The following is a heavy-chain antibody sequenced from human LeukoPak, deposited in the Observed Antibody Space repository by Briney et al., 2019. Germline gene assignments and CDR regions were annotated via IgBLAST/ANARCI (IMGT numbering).Heavy chain of an antibody. J-gene: IGHJ3*02. CDR2: ISGSGGST. CDR3: AKVPRWLVLPDAFDI. CDR1: GFTFSNYA. V-gene: IGHV3-23*01. D-gene: IGHD6-19*01. Sequence: PGGSLRLSRAASGFTFSNYAMSWVRQAPGKGLNWVSAISGSGGSTYYADSVKGGFTISRDNSKNTLYLQMNSLRAEDTAVYYCAKVPRWLVLPDAFDIWGQGTMVTVSS.